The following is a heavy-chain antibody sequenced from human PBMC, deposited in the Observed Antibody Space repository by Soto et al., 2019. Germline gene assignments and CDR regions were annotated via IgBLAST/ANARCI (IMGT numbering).Heavy chain of an antibody. CDR1: GGTFSSYA. Sequence: ASVKVSCKASGGTFSSYAISWVRQAPGQGLEWMGIINPSGGSTSYAQKFQGRVTMTRDTSTSTVYMELSSLRSEDTAVYYCARDRQQPYYYYYGMDVWGQGTTVTASS. CDR3: ARDRQQPYYYYYGMDV. D-gene: IGHD6-13*01. V-gene: IGHV1-46*01. J-gene: IGHJ6*02. CDR2: INPSGGST.